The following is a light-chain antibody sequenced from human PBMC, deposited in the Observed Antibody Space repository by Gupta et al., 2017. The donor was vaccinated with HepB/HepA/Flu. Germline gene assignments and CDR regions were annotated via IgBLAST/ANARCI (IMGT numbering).Light chain of an antibody. J-gene: IGKJ3*01. Sequence: ETVLTQSPGTLSLSPGERATLSCRASQSVSSYLAWYQHKPGQAPRLLIYDASNRATGIPARFSVSGSGTDFTLTISSLEPEDFAVYYCQQRSNWPPRLTFGPGTKVDIK. CDR3: QQRSNWPPRLT. V-gene: IGKV3-11*01. CDR1: QSVSSY. CDR2: DAS.